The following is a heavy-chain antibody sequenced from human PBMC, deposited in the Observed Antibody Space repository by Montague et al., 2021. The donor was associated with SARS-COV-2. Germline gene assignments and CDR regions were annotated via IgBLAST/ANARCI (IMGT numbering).Heavy chain of an antibody. D-gene: IGHD2-8*01. CDR2: TYYRSKSYN. CDR1: GDSVSSNSAA. CDR3: ARDDPCCTNGVCYTGNWFDP. V-gene: IGHV6-1*01. J-gene: IGHJ5*02. Sequence: CAISGDSVSSNSAAWNWIRQSPSRGLEWLGRTYYRSKSYNDYAVSVKSRITINPDTSKNQFSLQLNSVTPEDTAVYYCARDDPCCTNGVCYTGNWFDPWGQGTLVTVSS.